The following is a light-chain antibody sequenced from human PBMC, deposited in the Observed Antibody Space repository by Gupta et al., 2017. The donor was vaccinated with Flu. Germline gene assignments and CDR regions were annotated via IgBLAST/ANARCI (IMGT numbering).Light chain of an antibody. V-gene: IGLV3-1*01. Sequence: YDLTQPPSVSVSPGQTASITCSGDKLGEKYASWYQQKPAQSPLVVNYQVTKPPSGIPYSFSGSDSATTATIISGRTEAVDDDYYSCMDSNSSTVVFGGGTKLTVL. CDR2: QVT. CDR3: MDSNSSTVV. CDR1: KLGEKY. J-gene: IGLJ2*01.